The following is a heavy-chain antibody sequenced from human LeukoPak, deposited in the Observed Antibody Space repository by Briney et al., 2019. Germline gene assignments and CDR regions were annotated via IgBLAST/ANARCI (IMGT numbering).Heavy chain of an antibody. CDR1: GGSISSSSYY. D-gene: IGHD3-10*01. Sequence: KPSETLSLTCTVSGGSISSSSYYWGWIRQPPGTGLEWIGSIYYSGSTYYNPSLKSRVTISVDTSKNQFSLKLSSVTAADTAVYYCARQRAMVRGVGYFDYWGQGTLVTVSS. V-gene: IGHV4-39*01. J-gene: IGHJ4*02. CDR3: ARQRAMVRGVGYFDY. CDR2: IYYSGST.